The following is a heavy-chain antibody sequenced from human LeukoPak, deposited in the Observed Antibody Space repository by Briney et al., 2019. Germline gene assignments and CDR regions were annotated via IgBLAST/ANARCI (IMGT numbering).Heavy chain of an antibody. CDR3: AREAGIGILTRFFDY. V-gene: IGHV4-31*03. D-gene: IGHD3-16*01. J-gene: IGHJ4*02. CDR1: GGSISSGGYY. Sequence: SETLSLTCTVSGGSISSGGYYWSWIRQHPGKGLEWIGYIYYSGSTYYNPSLKSRVTTSVDTSKNQFSLKLSSVTAADTAVYYCAREAGIGILTRFFDYWGQGTLVTVSS. CDR2: IYYSGST.